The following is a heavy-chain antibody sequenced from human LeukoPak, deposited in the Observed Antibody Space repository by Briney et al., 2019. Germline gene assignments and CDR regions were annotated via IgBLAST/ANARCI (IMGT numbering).Heavy chain of an antibody. CDR3: AREPSGSGSYDY. Sequence: SETLSLTCTVSGGSISSYHWSWIRQPPGKGLEWIGYIYYSGSTNYNPSLKSRVTISVDTSKNHFSLKLSSVTAADTAVYYCAREPSGSGSYDYWGQGTLVTVSS. CDR2: IYYSGST. V-gene: IGHV4-59*12. J-gene: IGHJ4*02. D-gene: IGHD3-10*01. CDR1: GGSISSYH.